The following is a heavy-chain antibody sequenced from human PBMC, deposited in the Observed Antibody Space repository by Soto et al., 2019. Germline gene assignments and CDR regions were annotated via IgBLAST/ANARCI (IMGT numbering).Heavy chain of an antibody. V-gene: IGHV1-46*01. Sequence: ASVKVSCKASGYTFTSYYMHWVRQAPGQGLEWMGIINPSGGSTSYAQKFQGRVTMTRDTSTSTVYMELSSLRSEDTAVYYCARXSTMVRGVIHYYYGMDVWGQGTTVTVSS. CDR1: GYTFTSYY. CDR2: INPSGGST. J-gene: IGHJ6*02. D-gene: IGHD3-10*01. CDR3: ARXSTMVRGVIHYYYGMDV.